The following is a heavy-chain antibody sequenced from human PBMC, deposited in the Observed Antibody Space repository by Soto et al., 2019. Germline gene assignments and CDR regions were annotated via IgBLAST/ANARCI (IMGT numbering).Heavy chain of an antibody. CDR3: ALTRADRGCDY. CDR1: GGTFSSYT. Sequence: QVQLVQSGAEVKKPGSSVKVSCKASGGTFSSYTISWVRQAPGQGLEWMGRIIPILGIANYAQKFQGRVTITADNATSTAYMELSSLRSEDTAVYSCALTRADRGCDYWGQGTLVTVSS. V-gene: IGHV1-69*02. CDR2: IIPILGIA. J-gene: IGHJ4*02.